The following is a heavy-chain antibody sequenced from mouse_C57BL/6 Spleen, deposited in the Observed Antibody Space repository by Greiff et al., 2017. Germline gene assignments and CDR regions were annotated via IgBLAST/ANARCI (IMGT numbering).Heavy chain of an antibody. J-gene: IGHJ4*01. V-gene: IGHV1-50*01. CDR1: GYTFTSYW. CDR3: ARMDYYDYHYYAMDY. CDR2: IDPSDSYT. D-gene: IGHD2-4*01. Sequence: VQLQQPGAELVKPGASVKLSCKASGYTFTSYWMQWVKQRPGQGLEWIGEIDPSDSYTNYNQKFKGKATLNADTSSSTAYMQLSSLTSEDTAVYYCARMDYYDYHYYAMDYWGQGTSVTVSS.